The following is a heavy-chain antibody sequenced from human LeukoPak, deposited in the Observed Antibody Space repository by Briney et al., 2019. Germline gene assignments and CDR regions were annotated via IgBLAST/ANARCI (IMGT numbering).Heavy chain of an antibody. D-gene: IGHD6-19*01. CDR1: GFTFSSYA. V-gene: IGHV3-30*04. CDR2: ISYDGSNK. J-gene: IGHJ4*02. CDR3: ARNGAVAWYYFDY. Sequence: GRSLRLSCAASGFTFSSYAMYWVRQAPGKGLEWVAVISYDGSNKYYADSVKGRFTISRDDSKNTLYLQMNSLRAEDTAVYYCARNGAVAWYYFDYWGQGTLVTVSS.